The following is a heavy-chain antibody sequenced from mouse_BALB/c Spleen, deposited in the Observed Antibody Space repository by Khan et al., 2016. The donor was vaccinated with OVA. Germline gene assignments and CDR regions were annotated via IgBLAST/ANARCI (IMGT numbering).Heavy chain of an antibody. D-gene: IGHD2-10*01. CDR3: ARGPYFGNYFAMDY. V-gene: IGHV2-6-7*01. J-gene: IGHJ4*01. CDR2: IWGDGIT. CDR1: GFSLTGYG. Sequence: QVQLKQSGPGLVAPSQSLSITCTVSGFSLTGYGVNWVRQPPGKGLEWLGVIWGDGITDYNSALKSRLSISKDKSKSQVFLKMNSLQTDDTARYYCARGPYFGNYFAMDYWGQGTSVTVSS.